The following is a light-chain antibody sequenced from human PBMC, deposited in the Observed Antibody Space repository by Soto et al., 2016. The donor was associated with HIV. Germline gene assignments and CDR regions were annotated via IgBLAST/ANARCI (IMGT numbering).Light chain of an antibody. CDR1: KIGNKL. CDR3: QVWDGDRDHVV. CDR2: DDD. Sequence: SYVVTQPPSVSVAPGETATITCGGYKIGNKLVHWYRQRPGQAPVLAIYDDDDRPSGIPERFSGSNSGNTATLTINTVEAGDEADYYCQVWDGDRDHVVFGGGTKLNVL. J-gene: IGLJ2*01. V-gene: IGLV3-21*04.